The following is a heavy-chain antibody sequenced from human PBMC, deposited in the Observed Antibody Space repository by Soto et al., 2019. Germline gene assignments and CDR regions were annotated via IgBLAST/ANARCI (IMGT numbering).Heavy chain of an antibody. D-gene: IGHD3-22*01. CDR1: GYRFTIYW. J-gene: IGHJ4*02. V-gene: IGHV5-51*01. CDR3: XRHSTYDSSCYSGNFDY. CDR2: IYPGDSDT. Sequence: GESLKISCKGSGYRFTIYWIGWVRQMPGKGLEWMGIIYPGDSDTRYSPSFQGQVTISADRTINTAYLQWSSLKASDTAMYYCXRHSTYDSSCYSGNFDYWGQGTLVTVSS.